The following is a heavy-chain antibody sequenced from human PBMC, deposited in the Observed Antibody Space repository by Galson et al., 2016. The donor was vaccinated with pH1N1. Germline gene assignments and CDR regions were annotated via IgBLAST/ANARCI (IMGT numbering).Heavy chain of an antibody. D-gene: IGHD6-19*01. CDR1: GYSITRGYY. CDR2: IHHTGNT. Sequence: ETLSLTCGVSGYSITRGYYWGWIRQPPGKGLEWIGTIHHTGNTDYNPSLKNRLTISLDTSKNQFSLKLISVTAADTAMYYCARRYGSGWSGGDDAFDIWGQGTMVTVSS. J-gene: IGHJ3*02. V-gene: IGHV4-38-2*01. CDR3: ARRYGSGWSGGDDAFDI.